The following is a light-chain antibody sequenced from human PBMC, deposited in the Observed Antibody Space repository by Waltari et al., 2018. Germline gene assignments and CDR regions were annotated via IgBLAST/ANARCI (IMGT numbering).Light chain of an antibody. Sequence: SYVLTQPPSVSVAPGQTARITCGGNNIGSKSVHWYQQKPGQAPVLVVYVDRDRPSGIPERFSGSNSGNTATLTISRVEAGDEADYYCQGWDSSTDHVVFGGGTKLTVL. V-gene: IGLV3-21*02. CDR3: QGWDSSTDHVV. J-gene: IGLJ2*01. CDR1: NIGSKS. CDR2: VDR.